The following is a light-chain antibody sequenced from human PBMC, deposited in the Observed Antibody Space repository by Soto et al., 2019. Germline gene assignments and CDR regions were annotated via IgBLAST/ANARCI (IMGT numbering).Light chain of an antibody. J-gene: IGKJ5*01. CDR1: QSISSY. CDR2: AAS. Sequence: DIQMNQSPSSLSASVGDRVTITCRASQSISSYLNWYQQKPGKAPKLLIYAASSLQSGVPSRFSGSGSGTDFTLTISSLQPEDFATYYCQQSYSTPLGLGQGTRLEIK. CDR3: QQSYSTPLG. V-gene: IGKV1-39*01.